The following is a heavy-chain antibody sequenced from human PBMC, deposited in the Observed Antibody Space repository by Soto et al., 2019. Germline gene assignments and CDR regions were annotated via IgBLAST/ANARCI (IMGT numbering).Heavy chain of an antibody. J-gene: IGHJ4*02. D-gene: IGHD3-3*01. CDR2: ISAYNGNT. Sequence: QVQLVQSGVEVMKPGASVRVSCKASGYSFTSYGITWVRQAPGQGLEWMGWISAYNGNTNYAQNLQDRVTLTTDTSTYTAYMELRSLQSDDTAVYYCARDFGSDFSVPGVVFDSWGQGALVTVSS. CDR3: ARDFGSDFSVPGVVFDS. V-gene: IGHV1-18*01. CDR1: GYSFTSYG.